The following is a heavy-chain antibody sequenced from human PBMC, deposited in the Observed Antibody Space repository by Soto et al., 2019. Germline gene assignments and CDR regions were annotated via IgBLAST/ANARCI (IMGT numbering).Heavy chain of an antibody. CDR3: AKDPQRWLQFVFAY. D-gene: IGHD5-12*01. V-gene: IGHV3-30*18. CDR1: GFTFSSYG. CDR2: ISYDGSNK. J-gene: IGHJ4*02. Sequence: QVQLVESGGGVVQPGRSLRLSCAASGFTFSSYGMHWVRQAPGKGLEWVAVISYDGSNKYYADSVKGRFTISRDNSKNTLYLQMNSLRAEDTAVYYCAKDPQRWLQFVFAYWGQGTLVTVSS.